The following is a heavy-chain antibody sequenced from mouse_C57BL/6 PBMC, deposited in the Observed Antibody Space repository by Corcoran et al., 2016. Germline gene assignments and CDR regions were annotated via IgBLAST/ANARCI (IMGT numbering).Heavy chain of an antibody. J-gene: IGHJ4*01. CDR3: ARNGEGAMDY. Sequence: EVQLQQSGPELVKPGASVKISCKASGYTFTDYYMNWVKQSHGKSLEWIGDINPNNGGTSYNQKFKGKATLTVDKSSSTAYMELRSLTSEDSAVYYCARNGEGAMDYWGQGTSVTVSS. V-gene: IGHV1-26*01. CDR1: GYTFTDYY. CDR2: INPNNGGT.